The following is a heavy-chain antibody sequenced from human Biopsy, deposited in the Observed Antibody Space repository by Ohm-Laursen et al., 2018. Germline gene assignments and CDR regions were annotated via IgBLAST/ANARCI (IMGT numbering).Heavy chain of an antibody. CDR1: GESSSGYF. CDR2: INQSGST. CDR3: ARAVDYYDPYYYYGLDV. J-gene: IGHJ6*02. D-gene: IGHD3-16*01. Sequence: SDTLSLTCAVNGESSSGYFWNWIRQPPGKGLEWIGEINQSGSTKYNPSLKSRVTISVDPSKNQFSLKLRSVTAADTAVYYCARAVDYYDPYYYYGLDVWGQGTTVTVSS. V-gene: IGHV4-34*01.